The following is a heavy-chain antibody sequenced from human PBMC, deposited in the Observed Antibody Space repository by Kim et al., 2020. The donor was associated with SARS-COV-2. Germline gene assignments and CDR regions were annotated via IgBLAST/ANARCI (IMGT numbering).Heavy chain of an antibody. CDR2: INSDASSI. V-gene: IGHV3-74*01. J-gene: IGHJ6*02. Sequence: GGSLRLSCAGSGFMFSTYWMHWVRQVPGKGLVWVSRINSDASSIIYADSVKGRFTVSRDNAKSTLFLQMSSLRAEDTAVYYCTRRGDYAWGSVENGMDVWGQGATVSVSS. D-gene: IGHD3-16*01. CDR1: GFMFSTYW. CDR3: TRRGDYAWGSVENGMDV.